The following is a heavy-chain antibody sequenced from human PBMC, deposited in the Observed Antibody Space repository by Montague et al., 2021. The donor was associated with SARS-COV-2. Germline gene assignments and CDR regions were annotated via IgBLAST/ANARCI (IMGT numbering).Heavy chain of an antibody. CDR1: GFTFSDYY. V-gene: IGHV3-11*06. CDR2: ISGSTYT. Sequence: SLRLSCAASGFTFSDYYMFWIRQSPGKGLEYISYISGSTYTNYADSVKGRFTISRDNTKDSLFLQMNSLRAEDTAVYYCARGGSGYDSPLEYWGQGVLVTVSS. D-gene: IGHD6-25*01. CDR3: ARGGSGYDSPLEY. J-gene: IGHJ4*02.